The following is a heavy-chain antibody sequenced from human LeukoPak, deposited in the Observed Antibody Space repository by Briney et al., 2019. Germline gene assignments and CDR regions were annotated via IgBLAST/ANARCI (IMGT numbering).Heavy chain of an antibody. V-gene: IGHV4-59*01. CDR2: IYYSGST. CDR3: ARVGEWLGTNEDAFDI. CDR1: GGSISSYY. J-gene: IGHJ3*02. Sequence: SETLSLTCTVSGGSISSYYWSWIRQPPGKGLEWIGYIYYSGSTNYNPSLKSRVTISVDTSKNQFSLKLSSVTAADTAVYYCARVGEWLGTNEDAFDIWGQGTMVTVSS. D-gene: IGHD6-19*01.